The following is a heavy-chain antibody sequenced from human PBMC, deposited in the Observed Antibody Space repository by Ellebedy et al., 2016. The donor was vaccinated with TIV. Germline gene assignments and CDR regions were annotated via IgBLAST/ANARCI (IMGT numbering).Heavy chain of an antibody. D-gene: IGHD3-10*01. J-gene: IGHJ6*02. V-gene: IGHV1-3*01. Sequence: ASVKVSCKASGYTFTSYAMHWVRQAPGQRLEWMGWINAGNGNTKYSQKFQGRVTITRDTSASTAYMELSSLRSEDTAVYYCARELWFGELSYGMDVWGQGTTVTVSS. CDR1: GYTFTSYA. CDR2: INAGNGNT. CDR3: ARELWFGELSYGMDV.